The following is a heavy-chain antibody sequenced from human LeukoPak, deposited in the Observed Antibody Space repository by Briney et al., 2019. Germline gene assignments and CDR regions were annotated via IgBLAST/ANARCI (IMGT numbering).Heavy chain of an antibody. V-gene: IGHV1-69*13. CDR2: IIPIFGTA. CDR3: ARDTGYCSSTSCPDSFDAFDI. J-gene: IGHJ3*02. D-gene: IGHD2-2*01. CDR1: GGTFSSYA. Sequence: SVKVSCKASGGTFSSYAISWVRQAPGQGLEWMGGIIPIFGTANYAQKFQGRVTITADESTSTAYMELSSLRSEDTAVYYCARDTGYCSSTSCPDSFDAFDIWGQGTMVTVSS.